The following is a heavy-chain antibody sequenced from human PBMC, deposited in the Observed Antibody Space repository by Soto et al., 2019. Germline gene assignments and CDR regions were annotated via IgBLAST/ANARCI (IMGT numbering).Heavy chain of an antibody. D-gene: IGHD1-1*01. J-gene: IGHJ4*02. CDR2: ISYDGNVA. Sequence: QVQLVESGGGVVQPGRSLRLSCAASGFTFSNYGMHWVRQAPGKGLEWVIVISYDGNVAYYADSVKGRFTISRDNSKTTLYLQMNSLITEDTAMYYCAKEGPITNWYFDYWGQGTLVTVSS. CDR3: AKEGPITNWYFDY. V-gene: IGHV3-30*18. CDR1: GFTFSNYG.